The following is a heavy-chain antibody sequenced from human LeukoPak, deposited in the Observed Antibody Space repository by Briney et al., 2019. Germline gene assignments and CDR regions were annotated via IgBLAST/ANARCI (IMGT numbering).Heavy chain of an antibody. Sequence: PGGSLRLSCAASGFTFSSYVMHWVRQAPGKGLEWVAVISDDGSYKYYADSVKGRFTISRDNSKNMVYLQMNSLRVEDTAVYSCAKEAYRYGYFDYWGQGTLVTVSS. CDR1: GFTFSSYV. CDR3: AKEAYRYGYFDY. CDR2: ISDDGSYK. V-gene: IGHV3-30*18. D-gene: IGHD5-18*01. J-gene: IGHJ4*02.